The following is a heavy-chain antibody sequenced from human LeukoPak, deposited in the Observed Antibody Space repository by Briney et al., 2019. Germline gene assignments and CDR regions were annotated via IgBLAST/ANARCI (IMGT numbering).Heavy chain of an antibody. D-gene: IGHD3-3*01. CDR1: GGSISSSNW. V-gene: IGHV4-4*02. J-gene: IGHJ5*02. CDR3: ARLHYDFWSGYYFGWFDP. Sequence: SETLSLTCAVSGGSISSSNWWCWVRQPPGKGLEWIGEIYHSGSTNYNPSLKSRVTISVDKSKNQFSLKLSSVTAADTAVYYCARLHYDFWSGYYFGWFDPWGQGTLVTVSS. CDR2: IYHSGST.